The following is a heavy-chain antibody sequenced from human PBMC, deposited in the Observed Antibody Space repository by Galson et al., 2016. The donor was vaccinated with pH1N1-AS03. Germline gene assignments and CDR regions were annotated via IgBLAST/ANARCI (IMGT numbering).Heavy chain of an antibody. D-gene: IGHD2-2*01. CDR1: GFNVNNNY. CDR2: IYSGGIT. V-gene: IGHV3-53*01. CDR3: ARGFCSSLSCQWGLDY. Sequence: SLRLSCAASGFNVNNNYMTWVRQAPGKGLDWVSVIYSGGITYYADSVKGRFFISRDTFTNTLYLQMSGLTAADTAVYFCARGFCSSLSCQWGLDYWGQGILVTVFS. J-gene: IGHJ4*02.